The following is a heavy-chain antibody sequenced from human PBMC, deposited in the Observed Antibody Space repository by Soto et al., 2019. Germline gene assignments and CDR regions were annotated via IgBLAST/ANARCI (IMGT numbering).Heavy chain of an antibody. CDR3: ARYTGYSYGHYRWFDP. V-gene: IGHV4-59*01. Sequence: SETLSLTCTVSCGSISSYYWSWIRQPPGKGLEWIGYIFYSGSTSYNPSLKSRVTISVDTSKNQFSLNLYSLTSADTAVYYCARYTGYSYGHYRWFDPWGQGALVTVSS. CDR1: CGSISSYY. CDR2: IFYSGST. J-gene: IGHJ5*02. D-gene: IGHD5-18*01.